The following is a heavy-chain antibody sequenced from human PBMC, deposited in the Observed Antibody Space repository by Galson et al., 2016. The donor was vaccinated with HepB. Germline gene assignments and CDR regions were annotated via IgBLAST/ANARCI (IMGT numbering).Heavy chain of an antibody. CDR3: ARLRGDPNYFDP. V-gene: IGHV1-69*02. Sequence: SVKVSCKASGGTLSSYSITWVRQAPGQGLEWMGRIIPIVGIANYTQKFQGRLTMTADISTRTAYMELSSLRSEDTAIYYRARLRGDPNYFDPWGQGTLVTVSS. J-gene: IGHJ5*02. CDR1: GGTLSSYS. CDR2: IIPIVGIA. D-gene: IGHD3-10*01.